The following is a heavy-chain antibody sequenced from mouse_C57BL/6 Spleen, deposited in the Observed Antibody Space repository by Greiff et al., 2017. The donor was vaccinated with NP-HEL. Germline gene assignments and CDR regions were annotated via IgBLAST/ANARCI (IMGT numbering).Heavy chain of an antibody. V-gene: IGHV1-55*01. CDR1: GYTFTSYW. Sequence: VQLQQPGAELVKPGASVKMSCKASGYTFTSYWITWVKQRPGQGLEWIGDIYPGSGSTNYNEKFKSKATLTVDTSSSTAYMQLSSLTSEDSAVYYCAVYYGNYRYAMDYWGQGTSVTVSS. CDR2: IYPGSGST. J-gene: IGHJ4*01. D-gene: IGHD2-1*01. CDR3: AVYYGNYRYAMDY.